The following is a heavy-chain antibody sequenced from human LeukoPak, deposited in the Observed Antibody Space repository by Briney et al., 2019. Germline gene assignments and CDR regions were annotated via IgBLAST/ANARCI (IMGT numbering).Heavy chain of an antibody. Sequence: PGRSLRLSCAASGFTFSTYNMNWVRQAPGKGLEWVSSITSSSNYLYYADSVKGRFTISRDNAKNSLYLQMTSLRAEDTAVYYCARPSVKYDSSGYQPNPFDYWGQGTLVTVSS. J-gene: IGHJ4*02. D-gene: IGHD3-22*01. V-gene: IGHV3-21*01. CDR3: ARPSVKYDSSGYQPNPFDY. CDR2: ITSSSNYL. CDR1: GFTFSTYN.